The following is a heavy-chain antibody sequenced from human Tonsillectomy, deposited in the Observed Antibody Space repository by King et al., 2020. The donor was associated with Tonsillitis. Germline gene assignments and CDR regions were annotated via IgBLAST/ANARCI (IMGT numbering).Heavy chain of an antibody. CDR1: GFTFSSYA. Sequence: EVQLVQSGGGLVQPGGSLRLSCAASGFTFSSYAMSWVRQAPGKGLEWVSAISSSGGSTYYADSVKGRFTISRDNSKNTLYLQMNRLRAEDTAVYYCARDQFAWTLSYYYGVDVWGQGTTVTVSS. CDR3: ARDQFAWTLSYYYGVDV. J-gene: IGHJ6*02. V-gene: IGHV3-23*04. CDR2: ISSSGGST. D-gene: IGHD3/OR15-3a*01.